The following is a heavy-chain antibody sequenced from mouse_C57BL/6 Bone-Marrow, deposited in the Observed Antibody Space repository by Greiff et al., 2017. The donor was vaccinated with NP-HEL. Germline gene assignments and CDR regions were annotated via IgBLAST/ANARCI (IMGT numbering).Heavy chain of an antibody. CDR1: GYTFTSYW. CDR3: TKNGPGFAY. Sequence: VQLKQSGPVLARPGASVKMSCKTSGYTFTSYWMHWVNQRPGQGLEWIGAIYPGNSATSYNQKLKGKAKLTEVTTASTAYMELSSLKNEDTAVYYCTKNGPGFAYWGQGTRVTVSA. V-gene: IGHV1-5*01. J-gene: IGHJ3*01. CDR2: IYPGNSAT.